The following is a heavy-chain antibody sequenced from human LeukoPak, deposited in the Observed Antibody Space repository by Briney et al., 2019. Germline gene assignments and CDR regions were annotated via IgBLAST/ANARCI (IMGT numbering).Heavy chain of an antibody. CDR2: IIPILGIA. CDR1: GGTFSSYA. V-gene: IGHV1-69*04. D-gene: IGHD5-18*01. Sequence: SVKVSCKASGGTFSSYAISLVRQAPGQGLEWMERIIPILGIANYAQKFQGRVTITADKSTSTAYMELSSLRSEDTAVYYCASGGGYSYGSSPYYFDYWGQGTLVTVSS. J-gene: IGHJ4*02. CDR3: ASGGGYSYGSSPYYFDY.